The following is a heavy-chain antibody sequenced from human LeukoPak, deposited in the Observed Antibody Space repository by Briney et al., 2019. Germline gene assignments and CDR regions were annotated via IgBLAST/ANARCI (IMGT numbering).Heavy chain of an antibody. D-gene: IGHD6-13*01. J-gene: IGHJ5*02. Sequence: SETLSLTCSVSGGSISSSSSYWGWIRQPPGKGLEWIGSIYYSGSSFDNPALKSRVTISVDTSKNQFSLKLSSVTAADTAVYYCARAYFSSWYMNWFDPWGQGTLVTVSS. CDR3: ARAYFSSWYMNWFDP. CDR1: GGSISSSSSY. CDR2: IYYSGSS. V-gene: IGHV4-39*01.